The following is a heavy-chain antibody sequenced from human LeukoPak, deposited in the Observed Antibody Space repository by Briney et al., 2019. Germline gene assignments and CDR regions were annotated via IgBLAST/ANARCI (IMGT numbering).Heavy chain of an antibody. D-gene: IGHD2-2*01. CDR1: GYTFTSYG. CDR2: ISGYNGNT. V-gene: IGHV1-18*01. Sequence: ASVKVSCKSSGYTFTSYGVSWVRQAPGQGLEWMGWISGYNGNTNYAQKLQGRVTMTTDTSTSTVYMELSSLRSEDTAVYYCAIHTVPAAGAFDIWGQGTMVTVSS. J-gene: IGHJ3*02. CDR3: AIHTVPAAGAFDI.